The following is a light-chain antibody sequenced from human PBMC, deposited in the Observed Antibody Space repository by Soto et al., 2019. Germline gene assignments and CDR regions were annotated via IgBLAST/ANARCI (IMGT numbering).Light chain of an antibody. J-gene: IGKJ4*01. CDR2: GAS. CDR3: QQYNSWPLA. Sequence: ETVMTQFPATLSVSPGERATLSCRASQSVNSNLAWYQQKFGQAPRLLIYGASTRATGIPARFNGSGSGTDFTLSISSLQSEDCAVYYCQQYNSWPLAFGGGTKVEIK. CDR1: QSVNSN. V-gene: IGKV3-15*01.